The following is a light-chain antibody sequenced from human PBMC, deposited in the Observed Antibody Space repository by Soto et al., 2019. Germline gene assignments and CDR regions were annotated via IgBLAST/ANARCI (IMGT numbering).Light chain of an antibody. Sequence: DMQMTQSPSSLSASVGDRVTITCRPSETVDNYLTWYQHKPGKAPKLLIYGASTLQTEVSSRFTGSASGTDFILTIDSLQAEEFATDYCQQNYSIPVAFGQGTKLE. CDR2: GAS. V-gene: IGKV1-39*01. CDR1: ETVDNY. CDR3: QQNYSIPVA. J-gene: IGKJ2*01.